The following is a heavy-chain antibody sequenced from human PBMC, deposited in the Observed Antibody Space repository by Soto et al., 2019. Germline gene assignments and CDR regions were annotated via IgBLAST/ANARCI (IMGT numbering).Heavy chain of an antibody. D-gene: IGHD3-3*01. J-gene: IGHJ4*02. CDR1: GDSIRSGNHY. Sequence: SETLSLTCIVSGDSIRSGNHYWSWVRQTPGKGLEWIGYIYYSGSTNYNPSLKSRVTISVDTSKNQFSLKLRSVTAADTAVYYCAASISIFGVVPFWGQGTLVTVSS. V-gene: IGHV4-61*01. CDR2: IYYSGST. CDR3: AASISIFGVVPF.